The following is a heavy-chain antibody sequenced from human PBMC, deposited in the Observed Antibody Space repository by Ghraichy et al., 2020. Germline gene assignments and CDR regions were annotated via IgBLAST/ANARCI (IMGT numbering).Heavy chain of an antibody. J-gene: IGHJ4*02. CDR2: IIPIFGTA. CDR3: ARDLRNGGYCSGGSCYAIWHY. CDR1: GGTFSSYA. V-gene: IGHV1-69*13. D-gene: IGHD2-15*01. Sequence: SVKVSCKASGGTFSSYAISWVRQAPGQGLEWMGGIIPIFGTANYAQKFQGRVTITADESTSTAYMELSSLRSEDTAVYYCARDLRNGGYCSGGSCYAIWHYWGQGTLVTVSS.